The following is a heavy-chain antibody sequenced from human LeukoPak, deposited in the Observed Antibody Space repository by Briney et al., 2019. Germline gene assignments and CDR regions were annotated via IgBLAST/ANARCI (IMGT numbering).Heavy chain of an antibody. CDR3: ARHFGVDTAMVY. V-gene: IGHV4-59*08. CDR1: GGSIGSYY. J-gene: IGHJ4*02. D-gene: IGHD5-18*01. CDR2: IFYSGTT. Sequence: PSETLSLTCTVSGGSIGSYYWSWIRQPPGKGLEWIGYIFYSGTTNYNPSLKSRVTISVDTSKDQFPLKLSSVTAADTAVYYCARHFGVDTAMVYWGQGTLVTVSS.